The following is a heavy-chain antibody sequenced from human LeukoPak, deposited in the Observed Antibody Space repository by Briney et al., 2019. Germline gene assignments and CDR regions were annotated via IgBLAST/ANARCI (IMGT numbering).Heavy chain of an antibody. CDR3: AKGVAVAGTAY. CDR2: TSGSGGST. Sequence: GGSLRLSCAASGFTFSSYEMNWVRQAPGKGLEWISATSGSGGSTYYADSAKGRFTISRDKSKNTLYLQMNSLRAEDTAVYYCAKGVAVAGTAYWGQGTLVTVSS. CDR1: GFTFSSYE. D-gene: IGHD6-19*01. V-gene: IGHV3-23*01. J-gene: IGHJ4*02.